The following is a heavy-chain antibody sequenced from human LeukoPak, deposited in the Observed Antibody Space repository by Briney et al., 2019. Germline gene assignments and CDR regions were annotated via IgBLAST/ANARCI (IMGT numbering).Heavy chain of an antibody. J-gene: IGHJ5*02. CDR2: IYHTGST. D-gene: IGHD1-26*01. V-gene: IGHV4-34*01. Sequence: PSETLSLTCAFYGGSFSGYHRSWIRQPPGKGLEWIGEIYHTGSTNYNPSLRSRVTISVDTSKNQFSLKMSTVTAADTAVYYCARKGGGQLVNTRRWFDPWGQGTLVTVSS. CDR3: ARKGGGQLVNTRRWFDP. CDR1: GGSFSGYH.